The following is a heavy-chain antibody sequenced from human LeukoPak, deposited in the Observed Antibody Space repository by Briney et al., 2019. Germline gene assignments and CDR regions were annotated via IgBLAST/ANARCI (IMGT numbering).Heavy chain of an antibody. CDR3: ARDIGLELKNWFDP. D-gene: IGHD1-7*01. Sequence: ASVKVSCKASAYTFTGYYMHWVRQAPGQGLEWMGWINPKSGGTNYAQKFQGRVTITADKSTSTAYMELSSLRSEDTAVYYCARDIGLELKNWFDPWGQGTLVTVSS. CDR2: INPKSGGT. V-gene: IGHV1-2*02. CDR1: AYTFTGYY. J-gene: IGHJ5*02.